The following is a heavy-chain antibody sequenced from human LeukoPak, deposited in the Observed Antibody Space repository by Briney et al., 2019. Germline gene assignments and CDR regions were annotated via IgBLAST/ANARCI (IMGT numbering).Heavy chain of an antibody. CDR1: GYSFTSYW. CDR2: IYPGDSDT. V-gene: IGHV5-51*01. Sequence: GESLKISCKGSGYSFTSYWIGWVRQMPGKGLEWMGIIYPGDSDTRYSPSFQGQVTISADKSISTAYLQWSSLKASDTAMYYCARLLGPMVRGVIGWFDPWGQGTLVTVSS. CDR3: ARLLGPMVRGVIGWFDP. J-gene: IGHJ5*02. D-gene: IGHD3-10*01.